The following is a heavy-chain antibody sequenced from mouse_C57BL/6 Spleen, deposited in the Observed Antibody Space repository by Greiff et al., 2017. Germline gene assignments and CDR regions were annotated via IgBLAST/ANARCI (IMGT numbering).Heavy chain of an antibody. V-gene: IGHV5-6*01. CDR1: GFTFSSYG. CDR3: ARNEGKDSDGGNFDV. J-gene: IGHJ1*03. Sequence: EVQVVESGGDLVKPGGSLKLSCAASGFTFSSYGMSWVRQTPDKRLEWVATLSSGGSYTYYPDSVKGRFTISRDNAKNNLYLQMSSRKSEDTARYHGARNEGKDSDGGNFDVGAQGPRSPSPQ. CDR2: LSSGGSYT.